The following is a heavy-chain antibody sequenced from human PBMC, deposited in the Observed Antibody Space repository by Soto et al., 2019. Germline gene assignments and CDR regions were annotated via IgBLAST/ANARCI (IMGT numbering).Heavy chain of an antibody. V-gene: IGHV3-23*01. CDR1: GFTFSSYA. CDR3: AKDGSYDYVWGSYRYNY. D-gene: IGHD3-16*02. J-gene: IGHJ4*02. Sequence: GGSLRLSCAASGFTFSSYAMSWVRQAPGQGLEWVSAISGGGGSTYYADSVKGRFTISRDNSKNTLYLQMNSLRAEDTAVYYCAKDGSYDYVWGSYRYNYWGQGTLVTVSS. CDR2: ISGGGGST.